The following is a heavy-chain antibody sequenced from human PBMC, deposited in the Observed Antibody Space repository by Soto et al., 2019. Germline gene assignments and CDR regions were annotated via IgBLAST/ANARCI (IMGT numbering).Heavy chain of an antibody. D-gene: IGHD3-3*01. CDR3: ARHQGCDFWSANMDV. J-gene: IGHJ6*03. Sequence: SETLSLTCTVSGGSISSGSYYWSWIRQHPGKGLEWIGSIYYSGSTYYNPSLKSRVTISVDTSKNQFSLKLSSVTAADTAVYYCARHQGCDFWSANMDVWGKGTTVTVSS. CDR2: IYYSGST. CDR1: GGSISSGSYY. V-gene: IGHV4-39*01.